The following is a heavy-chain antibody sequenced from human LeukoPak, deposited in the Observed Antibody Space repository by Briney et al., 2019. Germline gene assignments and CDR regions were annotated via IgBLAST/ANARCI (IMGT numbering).Heavy chain of an antibody. Sequence: ASVKVSCKASGYTFTSHYIHWVRQAPGQGLEWVGVINASGGSTRYAQKFQGRVTLTRDTSTSTVYMDLSSLRSEDTAVYYCAKNLYCGGGSCYPSALGMDVWGQGTTVTASS. V-gene: IGHV1-46*01. CDR1: GYTFTSHY. CDR2: INASGGST. J-gene: IGHJ6*02. D-gene: IGHD2-15*01. CDR3: AKNLYCGGGSCYPSALGMDV.